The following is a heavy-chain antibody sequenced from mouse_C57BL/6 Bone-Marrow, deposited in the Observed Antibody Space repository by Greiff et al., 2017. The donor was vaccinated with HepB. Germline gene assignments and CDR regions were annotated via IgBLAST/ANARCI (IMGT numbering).Heavy chain of an antibody. J-gene: IGHJ3*01. Sequence: EVQLQESGAELVKPGASVKLSCTASGFNIKDYYMHWVKQRTEQGLEWIGRIDPEDGNTKYAPKFQGKATITADTSSNTAYLQLSSLTSEDTAIYYCATYYSNFAGFAYWGQGTLVTVSA. CDR1: GFNIKDYY. V-gene: IGHV14-2*01. D-gene: IGHD2-5*01. CDR3: ATYYSNFAGFAY. CDR2: IDPEDGNT.